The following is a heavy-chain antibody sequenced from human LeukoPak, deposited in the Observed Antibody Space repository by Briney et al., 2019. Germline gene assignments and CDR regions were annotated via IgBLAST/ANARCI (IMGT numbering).Heavy chain of an antibody. V-gene: IGHV3-33*01. CDR1: GFTFSSYG. Sequence: GGSLRLSCAASGFTFSSYGMHWVRQAPGKGLEWVAVIWYDGSNKYYADSVKGRFTISRDNSKNTLYLQMNSLRAEDTAAYYRASLVDREYYFDYWGQGTLVTVSS. CDR3: ASLVDREYYFDY. D-gene: IGHD3-10*01. J-gene: IGHJ4*02. CDR2: IWYDGSNK.